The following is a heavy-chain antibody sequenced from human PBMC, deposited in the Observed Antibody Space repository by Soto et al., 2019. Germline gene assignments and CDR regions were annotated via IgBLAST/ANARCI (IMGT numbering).Heavy chain of an antibody. CDR2: IYSGGST. CDR1: GFAVSSNF. D-gene: IGHD3-22*01. CDR3: ARATMIGLLSS. V-gene: IGHV3-66*01. Sequence: GSLRLSCAASGFAVSSNFMSWVRQAPGKGLEWVSAIYSGGSTYYADSVKGRFTISRDNSENTLYLQMNSLRAEDTAIYYCARATMIGLLSSWGQGTLVTV. J-gene: IGHJ5*02.